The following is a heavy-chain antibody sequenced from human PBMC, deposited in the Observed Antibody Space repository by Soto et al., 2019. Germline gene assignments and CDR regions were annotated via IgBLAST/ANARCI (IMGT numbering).Heavy chain of an antibody. CDR1: GFTFSSYG. V-gene: IGHV3-30*18. J-gene: IGHJ4*02. CDR3: AKEELWFWRYYFYY. D-gene: IGHD3-10*01. Sequence: QVQLVESGGGVVQPGRSLRLSCAASGFTFSSYGMHWFRQAPGKGLEGVAVISYAGSNKYYADSVKGRFTSSRDNSKNTLYRQMNSLRAEDTAVYYCAKEELWFWRYYFYYWGQGTLVTVSS. CDR2: ISYAGSNK.